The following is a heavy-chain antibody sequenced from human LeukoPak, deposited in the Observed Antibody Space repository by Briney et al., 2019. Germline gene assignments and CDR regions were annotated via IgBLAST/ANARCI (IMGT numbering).Heavy chain of an antibody. CDR2: INPNSGGT. V-gene: IGHV1-2*02. CDR1: GYTFTGYY. J-gene: IGHJ4*02. D-gene: IGHD6-19*01. Sequence: VASVKVSCKASGYTFTGYYMHWVRQAPGQGLEWMGWINPNSGGTNYAQKFQGRVTMTEDTSTDTAYMELSSLRSEDTAVYYCATGTSSGWYFDYWGQGTLVTVSS. CDR3: ATGTSSGWYFDY.